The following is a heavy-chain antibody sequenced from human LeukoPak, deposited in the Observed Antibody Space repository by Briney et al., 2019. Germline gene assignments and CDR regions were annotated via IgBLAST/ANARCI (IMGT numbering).Heavy chain of an antibody. CDR3: VKDVGTDCSSTRSYDGYIHC. V-gene: IGHV3-64D*06. CDR1: GFTFSSYA. J-gene: IGHJ4*02. CDR2: IRSNGGST. Sequence: PGGSLRLSCSASGFTFSSYAMHWVRQAPGKGLECVSSIRSNGGSTYYADSVKGRFSISRDNSKNTLYLQMSSLRAEDTAVYYCVKDVGTDCSSTRSYDGYIHCWGQGTLVTVSS. D-gene: IGHD2-2*01.